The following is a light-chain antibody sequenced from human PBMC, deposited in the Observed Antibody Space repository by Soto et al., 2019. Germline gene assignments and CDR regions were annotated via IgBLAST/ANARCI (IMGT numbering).Light chain of an antibody. CDR3: QQYGSSLT. CDR1: QSVTSN. J-gene: IGKJ4*01. V-gene: IGKV3D-15*01. CDR2: GAS. Sequence: IVMTQSPATLSVSPRYRATLSCRASQSVTSNLALYQQKRGQAPRLLFYGASTRATDIPARFSGSGSGTDFTLTISRLEPEDFAVYYWQQYGSSLTFGGGTKVEIK.